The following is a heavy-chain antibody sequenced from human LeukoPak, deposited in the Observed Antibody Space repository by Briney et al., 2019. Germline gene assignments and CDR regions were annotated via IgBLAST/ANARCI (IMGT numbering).Heavy chain of an antibody. CDR1: GFTFSRYG. Sequence: PGGSLRLSCAASGFTFSRYGMHWVRQAPGKGLEWVAVISYDGSNKYYEDSVKGRFSTSRDNSKNTLYLQMNSLRAEDTAVYYCAKALSRGGAFDIWGQGTMVTVSS. V-gene: IGHV3-30*18. CDR2: ISYDGSNK. J-gene: IGHJ3*02. CDR3: AKALSRGGAFDI. D-gene: IGHD3-10*01.